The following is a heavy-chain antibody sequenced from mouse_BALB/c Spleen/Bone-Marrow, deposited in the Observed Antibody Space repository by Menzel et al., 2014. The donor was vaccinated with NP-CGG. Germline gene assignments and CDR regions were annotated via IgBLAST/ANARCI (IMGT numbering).Heavy chain of an antibody. CDR2: ISSGSSTI. CDR3: ATGTRDY. CDR1: GFTFSSFG. V-gene: IGHV5-17*02. J-gene: IGHJ2*01. D-gene: IGHD4-1*01. Sequence: VMLVESGGGLVQPGGSRKLSCAASGFTFSSFGMHWVRQAPEKGLEWVAYISSGSSTIYYADTVKGRFTISRDNPKNTLFLQMTSLRSEDTAMYYCATGTRDYWGQGTTLTVSS.